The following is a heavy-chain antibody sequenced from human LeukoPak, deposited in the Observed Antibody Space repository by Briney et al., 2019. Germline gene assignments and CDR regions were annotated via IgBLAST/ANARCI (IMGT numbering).Heavy chain of an antibody. CDR3: AKDRESIYYGSGSYYTYYYMDV. Sequence: PGGSLRLSCAASGFTFSSYGMHWVRQAPGKGLEWVAVIWYDGSNKYYADPVKGRFTISRDNSKNTLYLQMNSLRAEDTAVYYCAKDRESIYYGSGSYYTYYYMDVWGKGTTVTVSS. D-gene: IGHD3-10*01. CDR2: IWYDGSNK. V-gene: IGHV3-33*06. CDR1: GFTFSSYG. J-gene: IGHJ6*03.